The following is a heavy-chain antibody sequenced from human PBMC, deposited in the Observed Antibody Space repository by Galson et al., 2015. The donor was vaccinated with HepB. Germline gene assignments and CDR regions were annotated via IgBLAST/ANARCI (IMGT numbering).Heavy chain of an antibody. CDR3: ARRRRFRSSWSYAFDI. V-gene: IGHV1-69*13. CDR1: GGTFSSYA. Sequence: SVKVSCKASGGTFSSYAISWVRQAPGQGLEWMGGIIPIFGTANYAQKFQGRVTITADESTSTAYMELSSLRSEDTAVYYCARRRRFRSSWSYAFDIWGQGTMVTVSS. D-gene: IGHD6-13*01. J-gene: IGHJ3*02. CDR2: IIPIFGTA.